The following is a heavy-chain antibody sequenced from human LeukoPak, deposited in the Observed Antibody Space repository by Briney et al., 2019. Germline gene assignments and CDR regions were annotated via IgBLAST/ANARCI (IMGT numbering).Heavy chain of an antibody. CDR3: ASASMVRGVITPYNWFDP. D-gene: IGHD3-10*01. J-gene: IGHJ5*02. CDR2: INPNSGGT. Sequence: ASVKVSCKASGYTFTGYYMHWVRQAPGQGLEWMGWINPNSGGTNYAQEFQGRVTMTRDTSISTAYMELSRLRSDDTAVYYCASASMVRGVITPYNWFDPWGQGTLVTVSS. V-gene: IGHV1-2*02. CDR1: GYTFTGYY.